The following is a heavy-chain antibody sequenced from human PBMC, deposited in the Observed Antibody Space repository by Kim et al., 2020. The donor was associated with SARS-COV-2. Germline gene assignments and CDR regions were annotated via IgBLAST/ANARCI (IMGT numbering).Heavy chain of an antibody. J-gene: IGHJ2*01. V-gene: IGHV1-8*01. CDR3: AREMGYSYGFEHPRDYWYFDL. CDR1: GYTFTSYD. Sequence: ASVKVSCKASGYTFTSYDINWVRQATGQGLEWMGWMNPNSGNTGYAQKFQGRVTMTRNTSISTAYMELSSLRSEDTAVYYCAREMGYSYGFEHPRDYWYFDLWGRGTLVTVSS. CDR2: MNPNSGNT. D-gene: IGHD5-18*01.